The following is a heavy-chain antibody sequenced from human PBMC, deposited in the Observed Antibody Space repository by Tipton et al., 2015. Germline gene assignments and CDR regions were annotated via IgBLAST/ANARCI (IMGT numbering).Heavy chain of an antibody. J-gene: IGHJ5*02. Sequence: TLSLTCTVSGGSISNYYWSWIRQPPGKGLEWIGYIFYSGSATYNPSLKSRVTISVDTSKNQFSLKVSSVTAADTAVYYCARFDYGDYLTGFDPWGQGTLVTVSS. V-gene: IGHV4-59*01. CDR1: GGSISNYY. CDR2: IFYSGSA. D-gene: IGHD4-17*01. CDR3: ARFDYGDYLTGFDP.